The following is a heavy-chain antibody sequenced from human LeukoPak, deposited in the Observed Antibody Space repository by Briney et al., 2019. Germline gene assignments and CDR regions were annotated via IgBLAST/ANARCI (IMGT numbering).Heavy chain of an antibody. CDR2: ISTSGSTI. Sequence: PGGSLRLSCAASGFTFSSYSMNWVRQAPGKGLEWVSYISTSGSTIDYIDSVKGRFTISRDNAKNSLYLQTNNLRAEDTAVYYCSRLRGYSYGYADYWGQGTLVTVSS. D-gene: IGHD5-18*01. V-gene: IGHV3-48*01. CDR3: SRLRGYSYGYADY. CDR1: GFTFSSYS. J-gene: IGHJ4*02.